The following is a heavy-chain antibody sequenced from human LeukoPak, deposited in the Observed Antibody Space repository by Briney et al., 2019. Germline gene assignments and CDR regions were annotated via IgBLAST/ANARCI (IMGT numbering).Heavy chain of an antibody. CDR2: IKGDGHEK. D-gene: IGHD3-10*01. CDR1: GFRFSRYW. Sequence: GGSLRLSCAASGFRFSRYWMNWVRQAPGKGREWVANIKGDGHEKNYVDSVKGRFSISRDNARNSLYLQMDSLRAEDTAVYYCAKEGAYPIITYDSWGQGALVTVSS. J-gene: IGHJ5*01. CDR3: AKEGAYPIITYDS. V-gene: IGHV3-7*01.